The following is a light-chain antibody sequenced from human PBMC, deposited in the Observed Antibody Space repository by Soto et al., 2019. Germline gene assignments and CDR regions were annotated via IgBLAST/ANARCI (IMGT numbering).Light chain of an antibody. J-gene: IGLJ2*01. CDR3: QSYDSSLSVV. CDR2: GNS. Sequence: QSVLTQPPSVSGAPGQRVTISCTGSSSNIGAGYDVHWYQQLPGTAPKVLIYGNSNRPSGVPERFSGSKSGTSASLAITGLQAEDESDYYCQSYDSSLSVVFGGGTKLTVL. CDR1: SSNIGAGYD. V-gene: IGLV1-40*01.